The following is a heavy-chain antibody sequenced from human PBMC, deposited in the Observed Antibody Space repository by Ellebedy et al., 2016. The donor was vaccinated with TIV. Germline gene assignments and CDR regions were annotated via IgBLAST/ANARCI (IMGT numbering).Heavy chain of an antibody. CDR1: GFTFRNFA. J-gene: IGHJ4*02. CDR2: ISSSGVST. CDR3: AKLDSSGYYYGRFDY. Sequence: GGSLRLSCAASGFTFRNFAMTWVRQAPGKGLEWVSSISSSGVSTDYADSVRGRVTISRDNSKNTLYLQMNGLRADDSAVYYCAKLDSSGYYYGRFDYWGQGTLVTVSS. D-gene: IGHD3-22*01. V-gene: IGHV3-23*01.